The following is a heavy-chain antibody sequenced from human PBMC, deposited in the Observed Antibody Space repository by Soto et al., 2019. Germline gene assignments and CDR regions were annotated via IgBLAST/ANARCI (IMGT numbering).Heavy chain of an antibody. Sequence: RGSLRLSCAASGFTFSSYAMSWVRQAPGKGLEWVSAISGSGGSTYYADSVKGRFTISRDNSKNTLYLQMNSLRAEDTAVYYCAKRRSDKRGYSGYDFYFDYWGQGTLVTVSS. V-gene: IGHV3-23*01. CDR1: GFTFSSYA. J-gene: IGHJ4*02. CDR2: ISGSGGST. CDR3: AKRRSDKRGYSGYDFYFDY. D-gene: IGHD5-12*01.